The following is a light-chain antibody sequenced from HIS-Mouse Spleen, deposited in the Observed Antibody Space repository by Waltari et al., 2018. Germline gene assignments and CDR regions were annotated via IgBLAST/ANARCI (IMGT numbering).Light chain of an antibody. V-gene: IGLV3-10*01. CDR3: YSTDSSGKHRV. CDR1: VLPKKP. J-gene: IGLJ2*01. CDR2: EDS. Sequence: SYELTQPPSVSVSPGQTARLTCSGYVLPKKPAYWYQQKSGPAPVLVIYEDSKRPSGIPERFSGSSSGTMATLTISGAQVEDEADYYCYSTDSSGKHRVFGGGTKLTVL.